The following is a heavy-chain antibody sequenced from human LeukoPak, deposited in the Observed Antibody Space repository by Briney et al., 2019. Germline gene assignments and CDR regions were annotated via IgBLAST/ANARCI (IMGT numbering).Heavy chain of an antibody. V-gene: IGHV3-66*01. CDR3: ARATPPTYSGSYYGLGY. CDR2: IYSGGST. CDR1: GFTVSSNY. J-gene: IGHJ4*02. Sequence: GGSLRLSCAASGFTVSSNYMSWVRQAPGKGLEWFSVIYSGGSTYYADSVKGRFTISRDNSKNTLYLQMNSLRAEDTAVYYCARATPPTYSGSYYGLGYWGQGTLVTVSS. D-gene: IGHD1-26*01.